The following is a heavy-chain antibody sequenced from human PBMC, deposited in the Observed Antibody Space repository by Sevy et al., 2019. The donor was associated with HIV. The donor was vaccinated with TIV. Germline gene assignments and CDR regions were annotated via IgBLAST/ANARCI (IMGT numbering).Heavy chain of an antibody. Sequence: GESLKISCQGSGYRFSNNWVAWVRQRPGKGLEWMGMIYPGNSDTRYSPSFQGQVIISADKSISTAYVQWRSLKASDTAIYYCVSGANLPLDGFDFWGQGTGVTVSS. CDR1: GYRFSNNW. CDR3: VSGANLPLDGFDF. J-gene: IGHJ3*01. D-gene: IGHD1-26*01. CDR2: IYPGNSDT. V-gene: IGHV5-51*01.